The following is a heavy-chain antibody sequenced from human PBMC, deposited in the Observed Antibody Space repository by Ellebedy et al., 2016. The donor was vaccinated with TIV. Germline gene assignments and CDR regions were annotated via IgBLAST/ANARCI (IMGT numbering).Heavy chain of an antibody. CDR3: AREGHDYGDSRVAFDI. CDR1: GGSISSGGYY. J-gene: IGHJ3*02. D-gene: IGHD4-17*01. CDR2: IYYSGST. V-gene: IGHV4-31*03. Sequence: SETLSLXCTVSGGSISSGGYYWSWIRQHPGKGLEWIGYIYYSGSTYYNPSLKSRVTISVDTSKNQFSLKLSSVTAADTAVYYCAREGHDYGDSRVAFDIWGQGTMVTVSS.